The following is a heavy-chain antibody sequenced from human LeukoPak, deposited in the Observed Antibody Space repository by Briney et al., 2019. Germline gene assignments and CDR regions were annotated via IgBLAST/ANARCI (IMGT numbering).Heavy chain of an antibody. CDR2: ISGSGGST. CDR3: AKRGFGELFGYFDY. CDR1: GFTFSSYA. Sequence: SGGSLRLPCAASGFTFSSYAMSWVRQAPGKGLEWVSAISGSGGSTYYADSVKGRFTISRDNSKNTLYLQMNSLRAEDTAVYYCAKRGFGELFGYFDYWGQGTLVTLSS. V-gene: IGHV3-23*01. J-gene: IGHJ4*02. D-gene: IGHD3-10*01.